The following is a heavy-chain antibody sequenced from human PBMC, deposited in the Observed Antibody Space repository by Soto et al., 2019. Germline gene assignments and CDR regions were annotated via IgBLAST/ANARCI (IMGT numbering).Heavy chain of an antibody. J-gene: IGHJ6*03. V-gene: IGHV3-11*04. CDR3: ARDRAYYDFWSAKVCYYYFIAV. CDR2: ISRSGSTI. D-gene: IGHD3-3*01. Sequence: QVQLVESGGGLVKPGGSLRLSCAASGFTFSDYYMSWIRQAPGQGLEWVSYISRSGSTIYYADSVQVRFTMSRDNAKNSLYMQMNSMRAEDTAVYYCARDRAYYDFWSAKVCYYYFIAVWGKGTTVTVSS. CDR1: GFTFSDYY.